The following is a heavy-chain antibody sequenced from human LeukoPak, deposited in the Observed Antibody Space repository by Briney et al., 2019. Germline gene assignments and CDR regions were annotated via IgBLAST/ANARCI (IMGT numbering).Heavy chain of an antibody. CDR1: GFTFSTKW. D-gene: IGHD6-13*01. CDR2: IKPDGSEK. Sequence: GGSLRLSCAASGFTFSTKWMTWVRQAPGKGLEWVANIKPDGSEKFYVDSVKGRFTISRDNARNSLYLQMSSLRAEDMAVYYCARGGSTSSWFWNDWGQGTLVTVSS. J-gene: IGHJ4*02. CDR3: ARGGSTSSWFWND. V-gene: IGHV3-7*01.